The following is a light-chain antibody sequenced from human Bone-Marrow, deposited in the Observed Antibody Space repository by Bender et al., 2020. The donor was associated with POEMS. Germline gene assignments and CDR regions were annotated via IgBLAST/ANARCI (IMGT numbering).Light chain of an antibody. CDR2: EVT. V-gene: IGLV2-23*02. CDR3: CSYAGRTTFVV. CDR1: SSDVGGYNY. J-gene: IGLJ2*01. Sequence: QSVLTRPPSASGTPGQSVIISCSGTSSDVGGYNYVSWYQQHPGKAPKLLIYEVTKRPSGVSNRFSGSKSGNTASLTISGLQGEDEADYYCCSYAGRTTFVVFGGGTKLTVL.